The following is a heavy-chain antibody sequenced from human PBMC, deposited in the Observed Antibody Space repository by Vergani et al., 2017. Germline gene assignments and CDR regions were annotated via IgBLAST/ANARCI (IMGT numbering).Heavy chain of an antibody. D-gene: IGHD3-10*01. V-gene: IGHV4-34*01. Sequence: QVQLQQWGAGLLKPSETLSLTCAVYGGSFSGYYWSWIRQPPGKGLEWIGEINHSGSTNYNPSLKSRVTISVDTSKNQFSLKLRSVTAADTAVYYCARRRITMIRGVGKKDYYYMDVWGKGTTVTVSS. CDR2: INHSGST. J-gene: IGHJ6*03. CDR3: ARRRITMIRGVGKKDYYYMDV. CDR1: GGSFSGYY.